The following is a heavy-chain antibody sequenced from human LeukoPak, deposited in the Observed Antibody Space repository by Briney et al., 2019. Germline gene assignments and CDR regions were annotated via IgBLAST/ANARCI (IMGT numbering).Heavy chain of an antibody. CDR2: IIPIFGTA. CDR1: GFTFSSNA. Sequence: GGSLRLSCAASGFTFSSNAISSVRQAPGQGLEWMGGIIPIFGTANYAQKFQGRVTITADESTSTAYMELSSLRSEDTAVYYCAREFHGTTVPLDVWGKGTTVTVSS. J-gene: IGHJ6*04. D-gene: IGHD4-17*01. CDR3: AREFHGTTVPLDV. V-gene: IGHV1-69*01.